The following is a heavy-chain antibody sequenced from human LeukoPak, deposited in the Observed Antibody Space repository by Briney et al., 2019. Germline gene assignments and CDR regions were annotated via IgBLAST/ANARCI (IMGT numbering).Heavy chain of an antibody. D-gene: IGHD6-13*01. J-gene: IGHJ4*02. CDR3: ARVVSSWYRYFDY. CDR2: FDPEDGET. V-gene: IGHV1-24*01. CDR1: GYTLTELS. Sequence: ASVKVSCKVSGYTLTELSMHWVRQAPGKGLEWMGGFDPEDGETIYAQKFQGRVTMTRNTSISTAYMELSSLRSEDTAVYYCARVVSSWYRYFDYWGQGTLVTVSS.